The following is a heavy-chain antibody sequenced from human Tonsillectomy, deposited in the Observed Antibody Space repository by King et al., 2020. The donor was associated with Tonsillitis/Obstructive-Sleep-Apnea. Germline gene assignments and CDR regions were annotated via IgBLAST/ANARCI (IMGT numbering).Heavy chain of an antibody. D-gene: IGHD4-11*01. CDR2: ISFDGSNK. J-gene: IGHJ6*03. CDR3: AKRLYSNEVDLYDYYMDV. Sequence: VQLVESGGGGVQPGRSLRLSCAASGFTFSSYGMHWVRQAPGKGLEGVAVISFDGSNKYYADSVKGRFTISRDNSKNTLSLQMNGLRAEDTAVYYCAKRLYSNEVDLYDYYMDVWRKGTTVTVSS. CDR1: GFTFSSYG. V-gene: IGHV3-30*18.